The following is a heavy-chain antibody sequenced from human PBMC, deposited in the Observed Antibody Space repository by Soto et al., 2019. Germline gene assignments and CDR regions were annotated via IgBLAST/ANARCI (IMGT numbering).Heavy chain of an antibody. CDR1: GFTFSSYA. CDR2: ISYDVSNK. J-gene: IGHJ4*02. V-gene: IGHV3-30-3*01. CDR3: ARANYDILSGYSDC. D-gene: IGHD3-9*01. Sequence: SLRRSCAASGFTFSSYAMQWVRQAPGKGLEWVAVISYDVSNKYYSDSVRGRFIISRDNTKNSLYLQMSSLRAEDTAVYYCARANYDILSGYSDCWGQGTLVTVSS.